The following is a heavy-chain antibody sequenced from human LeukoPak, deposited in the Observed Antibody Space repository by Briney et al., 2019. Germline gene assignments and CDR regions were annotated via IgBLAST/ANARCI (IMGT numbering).Heavy chain of an antibody. D-gene: IGHD4-17*01. CDR3: ARALRKVTSSYYYGMDV. V-gene: IGHV1-8*01. CDR1: GYTFIRYD. CDR2: MNPNSGET. J-gene: IGHJ6*02. Sequence: ASVKVSCKASGYTFIRYDINWVRQATGQGLEWMGWMNPNSGETGLAEKFQGRVTMTKSTSISAAYMELSSLRSEDTAVYYCARALRKVTSSYYYGMDVWGQGTTVTVSS.